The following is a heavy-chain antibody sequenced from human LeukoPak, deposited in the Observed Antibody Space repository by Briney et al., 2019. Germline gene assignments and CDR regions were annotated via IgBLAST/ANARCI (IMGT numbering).Heavy chain of an antibody. D-gene: IGHD3-22*01. CDR2: ISGSGGST. V-gene: IGHV3-23*01. Sequence: PGGSLRLSCAASGFTFSSYAMSWVRQAPGKGLEWVPAISGSGGSTYYADSVKGRFTISRDNSKNTLYLQMNSLRAEDTAVYYCAKDKGSSGYYYTIDYWGQGTLVTVSS. CDR1: GFTFSSYA. J-gene: IGHJ4*02. CDR3: AKDKGSSGYYYTIDY.